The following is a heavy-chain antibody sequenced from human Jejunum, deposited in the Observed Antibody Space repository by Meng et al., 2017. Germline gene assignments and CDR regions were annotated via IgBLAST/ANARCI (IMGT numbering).Heavy chain of an antibody. CDR2: IHQSGST. CDR3: ASLSSSWSGADY. Sequence: QVQLQQWGAGLLKPSETLSLTCAIYGGYLNNYSWSCIRQPPGEGLEWIGEIHQSGSTNYNPSLKSRVTISVDSSKNQFFLDLXSVTAADTAVYYCASLSSSWSGADYWAREPWSPSPQ. J-gene: IGHJ4*02. CDR1: GGYLNNYS. V-gene: IGHV4-34*01. D-gene: IGHD6-13*01.